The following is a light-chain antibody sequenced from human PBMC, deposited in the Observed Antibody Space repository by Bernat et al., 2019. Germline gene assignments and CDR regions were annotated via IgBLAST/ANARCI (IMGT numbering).Light chain of an antibody. J-gene: IGLJ1*01. V-gene: IGLV3-21*03. CDR1: NMGRRS. Sequence: SYVLTQPPSVSVAPGKTARITCGGNNMGRRSVHWYQQKPGQDPVLVVKDDRDRPSGIPEGYSGSNSGNTATLTIRRVEAGDEADYYCHVFDSTSDHPDYVFGTGTKVTVL. CDR3: HVFDSTSDHPDYV. CDR2: DDR.